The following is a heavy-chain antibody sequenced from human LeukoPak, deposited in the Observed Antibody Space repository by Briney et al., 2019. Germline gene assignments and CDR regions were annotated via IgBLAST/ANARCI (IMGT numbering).Heavy chain of an antibody. CDR3: ARALGGYFDY. CDR1: GGSISSGSYY. Sequence: SETLSLTCTVSGGSISSGSYYWSWIRQPAGKGLEWIGRIYTSGSTNYNPSLKSRVTISVDTSKNQFSLKLSSVTAADTAVYYCARALGGYFDYWGQGTVVTVSS. D-gene: IGHD3-16*01. V-gene: IGHV4-61*02. J-gene: IGHJ4*02. CDR2: IYTSGST.